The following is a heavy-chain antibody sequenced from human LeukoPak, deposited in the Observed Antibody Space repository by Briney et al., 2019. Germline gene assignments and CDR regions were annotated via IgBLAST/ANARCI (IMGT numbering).Heavy chain of an antibody. CDR1: GYTFTSYA. D-gene: IGHD3-10*01. Sequence: GASVKVSCKASGYTFTSYAMNWVRQAPGQGLEWMGWINTNTGNPTYAQGFTGRYVFSLDTSVSTAYLQISSLKAEDTAVYYCASYLWFGELFAAFDIWGQGTMVTVSS. J-gene: IGHJ3*02. CDR2: INTNTGNP. V-gene: IGHV7-4-1*02. CDR3: ASYLWFGELFAAFDI.